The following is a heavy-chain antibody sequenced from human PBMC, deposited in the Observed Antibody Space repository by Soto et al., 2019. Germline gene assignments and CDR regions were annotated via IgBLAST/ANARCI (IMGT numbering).Heavy chain of an antibody. CDR2: IYYSGST. D-gene: IGHD2-15*01. CDR1: GGSISSSSYY. Sequence: SETLSLTCTVSGGSISSSSYYWGWIRQPPGKGLEWIGSIYYSGSTYYNPSLKSRVTISVDTSKNQFSLKLSSVTAADTAVYYCARLPRCSGGSCYSMPFDYWGQGTLVTVSS. J-gene: IGHJ4*02. V-gene: IGHV4-39*07. CDR3: ARLPRCSGGSCYSMPFDY.